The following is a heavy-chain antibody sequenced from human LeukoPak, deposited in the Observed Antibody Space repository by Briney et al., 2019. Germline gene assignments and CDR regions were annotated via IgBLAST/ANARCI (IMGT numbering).Heavy chain of an antibody. J-gene: IGHJ4*02. Sequence: WVSSISSSSSYIYYADSVKGRFTISRDNAKNSLYLQMNSLRAEDTAVYYCARVCGGSCYGTDYWGQGTLVTVSS. V-gene: IGHV3-21*01. D-gene: IGHD2-15*01. CDR2: ISSSSSYI. CDR3: ARVCGGSCYGTDY.